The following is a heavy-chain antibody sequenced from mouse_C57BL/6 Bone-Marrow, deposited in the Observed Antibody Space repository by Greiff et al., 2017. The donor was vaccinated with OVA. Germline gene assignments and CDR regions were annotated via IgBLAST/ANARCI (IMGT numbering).Heavy chain of an antibody. V-gene: IGHV1-7*01. Sequence: QVQLQQSGAELVKPGASVKLSCKASGYTFTSYWMHWVKQRPGQGLEWIGYINPSSGYTKYNQKFKDKATLTADKSSSTAYMQLSSLTYEDSAVYCCTSDYDDSSYKGDWGQGTTLTVSS. J-gene: IGHJ2*01. D-gene: IGHD1-1*01. CDR2: INPSSGYT. CDR3: TSDYDDSSYKGD. CDR1: GYTFTSYW.